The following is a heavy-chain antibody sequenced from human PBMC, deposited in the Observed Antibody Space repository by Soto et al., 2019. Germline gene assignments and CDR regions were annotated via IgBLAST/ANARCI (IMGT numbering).Heavy chain of an antibody. CDR2: ISYDGSNK. D-gene: IGHD3-10*01. V-gene: IGHV3-30*03. J-gene: IGHJ5*02. CDR3: LYGSGSYYH. Sequence: QVQLVESGGGVVQPGRSLRLSCAASGFTFSSYGMHWVRQAPGKGLEWVAVISYDGSNKYYADSVKGRFTISRDNSKNTLYLQMNSLRAEDTAVYYCLYGSGSYYHWGQGTLVTVSS. CDR1: GFTFSSYG.